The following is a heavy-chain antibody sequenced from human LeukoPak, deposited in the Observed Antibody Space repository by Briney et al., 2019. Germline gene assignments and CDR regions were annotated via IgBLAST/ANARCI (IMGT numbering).Heavy chain of an antibody. D-gene: IGHD5-12*01. CDR1: GDFISSGVYY. V-gene: IGHV4-31*03. J-gene: IGHJ4*02. CDR3: ARASTCFDN. CDR2: IYHTWTT. Sequence: SETLSLTCTVSGDFISSGVYYWSWIRQHPGKGLEWIGYIYHTWTTYYNPSLKSRVSLSVDTSKNQFSLKLSSVTAADTAVYYCARASTCFDNWGQGTLVAVSS.